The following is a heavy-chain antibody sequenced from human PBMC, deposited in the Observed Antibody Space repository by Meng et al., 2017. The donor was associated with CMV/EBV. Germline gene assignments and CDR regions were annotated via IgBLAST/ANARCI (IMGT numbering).Heavy chain of an antibody. CDR2: ITHSGST. CDR3: ARVPAARKNKRYGMDV. Sequence: TLSLTCAVYGGSFSGYYWSWIRQPPGKGLEWIGEITHSGSTNYNPSLKSRVTISVDTSKNQFSLKLSSVTAADTAVYYCARVPAARKNKRYGMDVWGQGTTVTVSS. D-gene: IGHD2-2*01. V-gene: IGHV4-34*01. J-gene: IGHJ6*02. CDR1: GGSFSGYY.